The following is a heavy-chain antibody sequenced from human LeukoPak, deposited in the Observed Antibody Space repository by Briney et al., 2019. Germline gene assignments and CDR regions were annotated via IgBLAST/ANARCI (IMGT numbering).Heavy chain of an antibody. J-gene: IGHJ4*02. CDR3: AKELRVAGKSGDFDH. CDR1: GFTFNNYE. CDR2: ISISAAII. Sequence: GGSLRLSCTESGFTFNNYELNWVRQAPGKGLEWLSYISISAAIIYYAGSVEGRFSISRDNAANSVFLQMNSLRAEDTAVYYCAKELRVAGKSGDFDHWGRGTLVTVSS. D-gene: IGHD6-19*01. V-gene: IGHV3-48*03.